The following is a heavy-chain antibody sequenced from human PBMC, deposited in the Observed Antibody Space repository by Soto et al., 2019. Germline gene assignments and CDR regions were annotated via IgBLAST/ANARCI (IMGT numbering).Heavy chain of an antibody. J-gene: IGHJ4*02. V-gene: IGHV3-43*01. CDR2: ISWDGGST. Sequence: ESGGVVVQPGGSLRLSCAASGFTFDDYTMHWVRQAQGKGLEWVSLISWDGGSTYYADSVKGRFTISRDNSKNSLYLQMNSLRTEDTALYYCAKDTLRWELLGDFDYWGQGTLVTVSS. CDR3: AKDTLRWELLGDFDY. D-gene: IGHD1-26*01. CDR1: GFTFDDYT.